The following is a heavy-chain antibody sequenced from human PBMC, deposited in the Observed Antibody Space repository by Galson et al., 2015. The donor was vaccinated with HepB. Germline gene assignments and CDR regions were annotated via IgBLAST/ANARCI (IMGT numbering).Heavy chain of an antibody. CDR2: IYPGDSDT. V-gene: IGHV5-51*01. CDR3: ARLVAVAGTQNEYYFDY. D-gene: IGHD6-19*01. CDR1: GYSFTSYW. Sequence: QSGAEVKKPGESLKISCKGSGYSFTSYWIGWVRQMPGKGLEWMGIIYPGDSDTRYSPSFQGRVTMSADKSISTAYLQWSSLKASDTAMYYCARLVAVAGTQNEYYFDYWGQGTLVTVSS. J-gene: IGHJ4*02.